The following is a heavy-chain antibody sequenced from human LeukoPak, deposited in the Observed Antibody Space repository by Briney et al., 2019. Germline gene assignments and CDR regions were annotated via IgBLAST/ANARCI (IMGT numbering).Heavy chain of an antibody. Sequence: PSETLSLTCTVSGGSISSSSYYWGWIRQPPGKGLEWIGSIYYSGSTYYNPSLKSRVTISVDTSKNQFSLKLSSVTAADTAVYYCARHPYGDYWDYWGQGTLVTVSS. V-gene: IGHV4-39*01. CDR2: IYYSGST. J-gene: IGHJ4*02. D-gene: IGHD4-17*01. CDR1: GGSISSSSYY. CDR3: ARHPYGDYWDY.